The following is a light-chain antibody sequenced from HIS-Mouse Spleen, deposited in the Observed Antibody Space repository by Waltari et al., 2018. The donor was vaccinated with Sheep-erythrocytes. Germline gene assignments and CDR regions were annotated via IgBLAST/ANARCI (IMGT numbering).Light chain of an antibody. CDR1: SSDLGGFTL. V-gene: IGLV2-11*01. J-gene: IGLJ1*01. CDR2: DVS. Sequence: QSALTQPPSVSGSPGQSVTISCTGTSSDLGGFTLFSWYQQHPGKAPKLMIYDVSKRPSGVPDRFSGSKSGNTASLTISGLQAEDEADYYCCSYAGSYNHVFATGTKVTVL. CDR3: CSYAGSYNHV.